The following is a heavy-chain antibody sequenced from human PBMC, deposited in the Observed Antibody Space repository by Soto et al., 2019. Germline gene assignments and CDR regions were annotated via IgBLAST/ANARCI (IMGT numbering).Heavy chain of an antibody. Sequence: TLSLTCTGSGGSISSGGYYWSWIRQHPGKGLEWIGYIYYSGSTYYNPSLKSRVTISVDTSKNQFSLKLSSVTAADTAVYYCARSYNGDWFDPWGQGTLVTVSS. J-gene: IGHJ5*02. CDR2: IYYSGST. CDR1: GGSISSGGYY. CDR3: ARSYNGDWFDP. V-gene: IGHV4-31*03. D-gene: IGHD1-26*01.